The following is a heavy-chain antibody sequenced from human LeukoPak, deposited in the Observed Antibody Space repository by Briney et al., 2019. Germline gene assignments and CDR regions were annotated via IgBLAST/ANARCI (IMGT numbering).Heavy chain of an antibody. CDR3: ARLTGIAVAQK. CDR2: IYYSGST. J-gene: IGHJ4*02. V-gene: IGHV4-39*01. CDR1: GGSISSSSYY. Sequence: SETLSLTCTVSGGSISSSSYYWGWIRQPPGKGLEWIGSIYYSGSTYYNPSLKSRVTISVDTSKNQFSLKLSSVTAADTAVCYCARLTGIAVAQKWGQGTLVTVSS. D-gene: IGHD6-19*01.